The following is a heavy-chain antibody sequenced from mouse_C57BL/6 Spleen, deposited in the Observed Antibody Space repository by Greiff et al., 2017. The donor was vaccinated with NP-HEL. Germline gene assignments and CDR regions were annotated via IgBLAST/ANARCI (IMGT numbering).Heavy chain of an antibody. CDR2: IDPSDSET. J-gene: IGHJ2*01. Sequence: QVQLQQPGAELVRPGSSVKLSCKASGYTFTSYWMHWVKQRPIQGLEWIGNIDPSDSETHYNQKFKDKATLTVDKSSSTAYMQLSSLTSEDSAVYYCASFDYDTGFDYWGQGTTLTVSS. CDR3: ASFDYDTGFDY. V-gene: IGHV1-52*01. D-gene: IGHD2-4*01. CDR1: GYTFTSYW.